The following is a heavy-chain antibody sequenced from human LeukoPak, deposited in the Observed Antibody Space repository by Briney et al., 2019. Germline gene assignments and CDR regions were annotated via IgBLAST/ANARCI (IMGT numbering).Heavy chain of an antibody. J-gene: IGHJ4*02. V-gene: IGHV3-9*01. CDR2: ISWNSGSI. Sequence: PGGSLRLSCAASGFTFDDYAMRWVRQAPGKGLEWVSGISWNSGSIGYADSVKGRFTISRDNAKNSLYLQMNSLRAEDTALYYCAKDIGYSSSSPDYWGQGTLVTVSS. CDR1: GFTFDDYA. D-gene: IGHD6-6*01. CDR3: AKDIGYSSSSPDY.